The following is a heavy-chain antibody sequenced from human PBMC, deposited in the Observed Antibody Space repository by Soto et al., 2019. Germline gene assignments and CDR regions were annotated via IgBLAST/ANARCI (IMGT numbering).Heavy chain of an antibody. CDR2: ISYDGSNK. V-gene: IGHV3-30*18. D-gene: IGHD6-25*01. J-gene: IGHJ3*02. Sequence: QVQLVESGGGVVQPGRSLRLSCAASGFTFSSYGMHWVRQAPGKGLEWVAVISYDGSNKYYADSVKGRFTISRDNSKNTLYLQMNSLRAEDTAVYYCAKAGQRRAFDIWGQGTMVTVSS. CDR1: GFTFSSYG. CDR3: AKAGQRRAFDI.